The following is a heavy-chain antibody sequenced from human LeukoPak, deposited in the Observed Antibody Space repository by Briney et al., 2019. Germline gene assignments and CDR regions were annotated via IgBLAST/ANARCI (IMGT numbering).Heavy chain of an antibody. J-gene: IGHJ4*02. D-gene: IGHD3-22*01. CDR1: GGSFSGYY. V-gene: IGHV4-34*01. Sequence: PSGTLSLTCAGYGGSFSGYYWSWIRQPPGKGLEWIGEINHSGSTNYNPSLKSRVTISVDTSKNQFSLKLSSVTAADTAVYYCARLPIHYYYDSSGRFDYWGQGTLVTVSS. CDR2: INHSGST. CDR3: ARLPIHYYYDSSGRFDY.